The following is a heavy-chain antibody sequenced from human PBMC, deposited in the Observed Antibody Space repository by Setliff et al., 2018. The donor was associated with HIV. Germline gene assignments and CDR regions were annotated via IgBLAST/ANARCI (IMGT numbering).Heavy chain of an antibody. CDR2: IYTSGST. CDR1: GGSISSYD. V-gene: IGHV4-4*07. CDR3: ARETYYYDNPQYYYYYMDV. Sequence: SETLSLTCTVSGGSISSYDWSWIRQPAGKGLEWIGRIYTSGSTNYNPSLKSRVTLSVDTSKNQFSLKLYSVTAADTAVYYCARETYYYDNPQYYYYYMDVWGKGTTVTVSS. D-gene: IGHD3-22*01. J-gene: IGHJ6*03.